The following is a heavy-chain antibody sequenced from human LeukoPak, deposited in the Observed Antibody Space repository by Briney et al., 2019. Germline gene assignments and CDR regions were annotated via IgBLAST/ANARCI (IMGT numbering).Heavy chain of an antibody. J-gene: IGHJ3*02. V-gene: IGHV4-61*02. CDR3: ARLYLGITIFGVVPGAFDI. Sequence: SETLSLTCTVSGGSISSGSYYWSWIRQPAGKGLEWIGRIYTSGSTNYNPSLKSRVTISVDTSKNQFSLKLSSVTAADTAVYYCARLYLGITIFGVVPGAFDIWGQGTMVTVSS. D-gene: IGHD3-3*01. CDR1: GGSISSGSYY. CDR2: IYTSGST.